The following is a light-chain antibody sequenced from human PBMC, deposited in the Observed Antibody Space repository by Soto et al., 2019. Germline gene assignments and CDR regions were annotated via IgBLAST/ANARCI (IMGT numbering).Light chain of an antibody. V-gene: IGKV3-15*01. CDR2: GAS. CDR1: QSVSSD. CDR3: QQYNVWPGT. J-gene: IGKJ1*01. Sequence: EIVMTQSPATLSVSPGERATLSCRASQSVSSDLAWYQQKPGQAPRLLIYGASTRATGIPTRFSASGSGTAFTLTISSLQSEDFAVYFCQQYNVWPGTFGQGTKVELK.